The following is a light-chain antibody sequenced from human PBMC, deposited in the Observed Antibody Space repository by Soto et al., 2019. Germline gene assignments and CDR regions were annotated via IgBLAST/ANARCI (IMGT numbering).Light chain of an antibody. CDR2: DVS. CDR3: SSYKSSSTLGV. CDR1: SSDVGGYNY. V-gene: IGLV2-14*01. Sequence: QSALTQPASVSGSPGQSITISCTGTSSDVGGYNYVSWYQQHPGKAPKLLIYDVSNRPSGVSNRFSGSKSGNTASLTISGRQAEDEADDYCSSYKSSSTLGVFGAGTKLTVL. J-gene: IGLJ1*01.